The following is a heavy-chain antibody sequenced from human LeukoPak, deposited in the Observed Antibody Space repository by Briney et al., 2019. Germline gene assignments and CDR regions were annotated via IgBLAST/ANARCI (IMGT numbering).Heavy chain of an antibody. J-gene: IGHJ1*01. CDR1: GFTFSDYE. V-gene: IGHV3-48*03. Sequence: GGSLRLSCAASGFTFSDYEMTWVRQSPGKGLEWISYINTGGTTKYYADSVKGRFTVSRDNAKNSLDLQMSSLRPEDMAVYYCARVDSGSACASWGQGILVTVSS. CDR3: ARVDSGSACAS. CDR2: INTGGTTK. D-gene: IGHD6-19*01.